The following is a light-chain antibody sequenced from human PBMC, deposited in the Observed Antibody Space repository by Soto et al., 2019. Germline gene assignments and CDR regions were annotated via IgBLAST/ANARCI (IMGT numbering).Light chain of an antibody. J-gene: IGLJ1*01. Sequence: QSVLTQPASVSGSPGQSSTISCTGTSSDVGRFNFVSWFQQHPGKAPKLLIYEGTKRPSGVSNRFSGSKSGNTASLTISGLQTEDEADYYCSSYTTRSTYVFGTGTKLTVL. CDR1: SSDVGRFNF. V-gene: IGLV2-14*01. CDR3: SSYTTRSTYV. CDR2: EGT.